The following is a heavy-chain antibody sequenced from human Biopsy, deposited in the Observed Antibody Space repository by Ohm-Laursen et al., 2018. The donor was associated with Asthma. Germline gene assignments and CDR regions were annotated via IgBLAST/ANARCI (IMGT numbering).Heavy chain of an antibody. J-gene: IGHJ4*02. CDR2: HDHEEGGT. V-gene: IGHV1-24*01. CDR3: ASDFPKDYVRYNFQF. D-gene: IGHD4-17*01. CDR1: GYSLTDLS. Sequence: SSVKVSCKISGYSLTDLSMHWVRQAPGQGLEWMGGHDHEEGGTVNARRFQGRVIMTEDTSTDTACMELSSLSSDDTAVYYCASDFPKDYVRYNFQFWGQGTLVTVSS.